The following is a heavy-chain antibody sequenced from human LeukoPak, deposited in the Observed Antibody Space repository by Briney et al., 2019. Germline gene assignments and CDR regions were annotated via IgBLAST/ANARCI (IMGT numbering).Heavy chain of an antibody. V-gene: IGHV1-2*02. CDR3: ARNDVGYSGYDLSYDY. CDR2: INPNSGGT. CDR1: GYTFTGYY. Sequence: PGASVKVSCKASGYTFTGYYMHWVRQAPGQGLEWMGWINPNSGGTNYAQKFQGRVTMARDTSISTAYMELSRLRSDDTAVYYCARNDVGYSGYDLSYDYWGQGTLVTVSS. J-gene: IGHJ4*02. D-gene: IGHD5-12*01.